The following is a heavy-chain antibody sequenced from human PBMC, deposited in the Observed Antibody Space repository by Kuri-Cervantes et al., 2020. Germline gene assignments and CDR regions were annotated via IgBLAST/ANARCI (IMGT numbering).Heavy chain of an antibody. CDR2: MYNGGHT. V-gene: IGHV3-66*04. D-gene: IGHD1-1*01. CDR3: ARLVPTAAIDF. J-gene: IGHJ4*02. Sequence: GGSLRLSCAASGITVRSNYMTWIRQAPGKGLEWVSVMYNGGHTYYRDSMKGRFTVSRDNSKNIFYLQMNSLRVEDSALYYCARLVPTAAIDFWGQGTLVTRSS. CDR1: GITVRSNY.